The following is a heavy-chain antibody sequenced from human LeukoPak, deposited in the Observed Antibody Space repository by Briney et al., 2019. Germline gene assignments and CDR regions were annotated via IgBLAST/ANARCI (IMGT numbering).Heavy chain of an antibody. CDR2: IGSSGYTI. V-gene: IGHV3-11*04. Sequence: GGSLRLSCAASGFPFSNYYMSWIRQAPGKGLEWISYIGSSGYTIYYADSVKGRFTISRDNAKNSLYLQMNSLRAEDTAVYYCARDWISDIVVVPAAIWGQGTLVTVSS. CDR1: GFPFSNYY. CDR3: ARDWISDIVVVPAAI. D-gene: IGHD2-2*02. J-gene: IGHJ4*02.